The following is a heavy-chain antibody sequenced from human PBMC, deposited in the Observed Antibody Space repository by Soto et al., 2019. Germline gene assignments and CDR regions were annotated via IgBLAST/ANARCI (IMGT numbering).Heavy chain of an antibody. J-gene: IGHJ4*02. Sequence: GGSLRLSCAASGFTFSSHAMSWVRQAPGKGLEWVSAISGSGGSTYYADSVKGRFTISRDNSKNTLYLQMNSLRAEDTAVYYCGKDPAWVRVKYSFNYGGRGTLVTVSS. V-gene: IGHV3-23*01. CDR3: GKDPAWVRVKYSFNY. D-gene: IGHD1-1*01. CDR2: ISGSGGST. CDR1: GFTFSSHA.